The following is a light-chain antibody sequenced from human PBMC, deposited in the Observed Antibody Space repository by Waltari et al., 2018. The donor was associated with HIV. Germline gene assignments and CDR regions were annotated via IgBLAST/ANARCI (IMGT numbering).Light chain of an antibody. CDR3: QQRSDWLDT. CDR2: DAS. Sequence: EIVLPQSPATLSLSPGERATLSCSASQSVSSYLAWYQQKPGQAPRLLIYDASNRASRIPARFSGSGSGTDFTLTISSLEPEDFAVYYCQQRSDWLDTFGQGTKVEIK. CDR1: QSVSSY. J-gene: IGKJ2*01. V-gene: IGKV3-11*01.